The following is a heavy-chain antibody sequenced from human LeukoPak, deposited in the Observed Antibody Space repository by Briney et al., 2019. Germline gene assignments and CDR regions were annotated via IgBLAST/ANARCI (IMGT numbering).Heavy chain of an antibody. CDR2: ISYDGSNK. D-gene: IGHD3-3*01. CDR1: GFTFSSYG. CDR3: ARQVTIQGSLDY. Sequence: GGSLRLSCAASGFTFSSYGMHWVRQAPGKGLEWVAVISYDGSNKYYADSVKGRFTISRDNSKNTLYLQMNSLRAEDTAVYYCARQVTIQGSLDYWGQGTLVTVSS. J-gene: IGHJ4*02. V-gene: IGHV3-30*03.